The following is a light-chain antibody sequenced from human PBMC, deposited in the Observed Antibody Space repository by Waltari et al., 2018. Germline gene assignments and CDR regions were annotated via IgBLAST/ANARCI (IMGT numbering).Light chain of an antibody. CDR1: PSVSSN. CDR3: HQYNSWPPVT. J-gene: IGKJ3*01. Sequence: EIVMTQSPATLSVSPGERVTLSCRASPSVSSNLAWYQQRPGQAPRLVIFGASSRATAIPPRFSGSRSGTEFTLPISSLLSEDFSVYYCHQYNSWPPVTFGPGTKVDLK. CDR2: GAS. V-gene: IGKV3-15*01.